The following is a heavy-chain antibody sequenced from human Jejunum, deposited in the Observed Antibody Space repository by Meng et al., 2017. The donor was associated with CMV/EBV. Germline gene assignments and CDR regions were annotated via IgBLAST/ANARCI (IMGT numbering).Heavy chain of an antibody. Sequence: SLILSCTGYGFMFKDYWMTWVRQAPGKGLEWVANIEKDGREKYYVQSVKGRFTISRDHAKNSVYLEMNNLRDEDTAVYYCMRAHPLGTWGQGTLVTVSS. V-gene: IGHV3-7*04. CDR3: MRAHPLGT. CDR2: IEKDGREK. J-gene: IGHJ4*02. D-gene: IGHD7-27*01. CDR1: GFMFKDYW.